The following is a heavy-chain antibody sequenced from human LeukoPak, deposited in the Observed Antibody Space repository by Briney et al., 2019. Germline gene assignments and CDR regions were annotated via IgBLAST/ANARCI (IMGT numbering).Heavy chain of an antibody. CDR2: MNPNSGNT. CDR1: GYTFTSYD. D-gene: IGHD3-9*01. J-gene: IGHJ4*02. CDR3: ARQGVGLRYFDWTH. V-gene: IGHV1-8*01. Sequence: ASVKVSCKASGYTFTSYDINWVRQATGQGLEWMGWMNPNSGNTGYAQKFQGRVTMTRNTSIRTAYMELSSLRSEDTAVYYCARQGVGLRYFDWTHWGQGTLVTVSS.